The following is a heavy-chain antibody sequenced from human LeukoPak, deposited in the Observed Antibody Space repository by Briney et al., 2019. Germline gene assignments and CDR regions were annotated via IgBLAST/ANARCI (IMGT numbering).Heavy chain of an antibody. V-gene: IGHV4-39*07. CDR3: AREAGSYDSSGYYSLYYSFDY. CDR2: IYYRGTT. Sequence: SETLSLTCTVSGGSITSSSNYWGWIRQPPGKGLEWIGTIYYRGTTYYNPSLKSRVTMSVDTSKNQFSLKLTSVTAADTAVYYCAREAGSYDSSGYYSLYYSFDYWGQGTLVTVSS. D-gene: IGHD3-22*01. J-gene: IGHJ4*02. CDR1: GGSITSSSNY.